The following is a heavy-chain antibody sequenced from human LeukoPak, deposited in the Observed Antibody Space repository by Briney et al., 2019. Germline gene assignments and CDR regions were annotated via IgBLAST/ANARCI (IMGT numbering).Heavy chain of an antibody. CDR1: GFTFSSYA. Sequence: PGGSLRLSCAVSGFTFSSYAMHWVRQAPGKGLEWVAVISWDTTNRYYTDSVKGRFTISRDNSKKTLYLQMNNVKTEDTAVYYCAESLNFHSSIPVGAFDFWGQGTAVTVS. CDR3: AESLNFHSSIPVGAFDF. CDR2: ISWDTTNR. D-gene: IGHD2/OR15-2a*01. J-gene: IGHJ3*01. V-gene: IGHV3-30*18.